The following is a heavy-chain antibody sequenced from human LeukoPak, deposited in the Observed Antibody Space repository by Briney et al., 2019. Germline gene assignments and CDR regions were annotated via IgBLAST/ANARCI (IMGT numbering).Heavy chain of an antibody. CDR2: IYTSGST. CDR1: GGSIRSYY. CDR3: ARGDYSGYEGPFDC. J-gene: IGHJ4*02. Sequence: SETLSLTCTVSGGSIRSYYWSWIRQPAGKGLEWIGRIYTSGSTNYNPSLKSRVTMSVDTSKNQFSLKLSSVTAADTAVYYCARGDYSGYEGPFDCWGQGTLVTVSS. V-gene: IGHV4-4*07. D-gene: IGHD5-12*01.